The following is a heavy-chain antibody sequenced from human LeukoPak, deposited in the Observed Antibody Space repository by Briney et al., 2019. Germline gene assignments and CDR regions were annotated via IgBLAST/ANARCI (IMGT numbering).Heavy chain of an antibody. D-gene: IGHD6-13*01. CDR2: ISAYNGNT. V-gene: IGHV1-18*01. CDR1: GYTFTSYG. Sequence: ASVKVSCKASGYTFTSYGISWVRQALGQGLEWMGWISAYNGNTNYAQKLQGRVTMTTDTSTSTAYMELRSLRSDDTAVYYCARDFYSSSWADAFDIWGQGTMVTVSS. J-gene: IGHJ3*02. CDR3: ARDFYSSSWADAFDI.